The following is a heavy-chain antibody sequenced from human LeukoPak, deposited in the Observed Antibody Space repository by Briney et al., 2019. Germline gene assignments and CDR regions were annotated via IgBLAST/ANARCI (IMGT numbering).Heavy chain of an antibody. CDR3: ARAVAGDYFDY. CDR1: GGSISSAIFY. V-gene: IGHV4-39*07. CDR2: TFSGGNA. D-gene: IGHD6-19*01. Sequence: SETLSLTCSVSGGSISSAIFYWGWIRQPPGMGLEWIGSTFSGGNAYHNPSLKSRVTISVDTSKNQFSLKLSSVTAADTAVYYCARAVAGDYFDYWGQGTLVTVSS. J-gene: IGHJ4*02.